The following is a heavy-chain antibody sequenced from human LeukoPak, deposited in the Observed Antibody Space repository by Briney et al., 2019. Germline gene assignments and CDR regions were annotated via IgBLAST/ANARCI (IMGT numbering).Heavy chain of an antibody. CDR2: INPSGGGT. CDR1: GYTFTSYY. J-gene: IGHJ4*02. V-gene: IGHV1-46*01. D-gene: IGHD1-14*01. Sequence: ASVKVSCKASGYTFTSYYMHWVRQAPGQGLEWMGIINPSGGGTSYVQKFQGRVTMTRDTSTSTVYMELSSLRSEDTAVYYCARDLLPEDFDYWGQGTLVTVSS. CDR3: ARDLLPEDFDY.